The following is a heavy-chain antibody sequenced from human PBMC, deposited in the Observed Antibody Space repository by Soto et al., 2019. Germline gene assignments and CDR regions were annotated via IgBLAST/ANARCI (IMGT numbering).Heavy chain of an antibody. CDR3: ARGSGYYYPRHDAFDI. V-gene: IGHV3-33*01. CDR1: GFTFSSYG. Sequence: GGSLRLSCAASGFTFSSYGMHWVRQAPGKGLEWVAVIWYDGSNKYYADSVKGRFTISRDNSKNTLYLQMNSLRAEDTAVYYCARGSGYYYPRHDAFDIWGQGTMVTVSS. J-gene: IGHJ3*02. D-gene: IGHD3-22*01. CDR2: IWYDGSNK.